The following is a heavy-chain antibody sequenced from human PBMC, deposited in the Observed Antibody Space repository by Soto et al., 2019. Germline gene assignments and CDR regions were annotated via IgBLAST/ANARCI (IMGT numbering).Heavy chain of an antibody. CDR1: GFTFSSYD. CDR2: ISGGGDRT. CDR3: AKSDHGSGEYYGMDV. D-gene: IGHD3-10*01. V-gene: IGHV3-23*01. J-gene: IGHJ6*02. Sequence: DVQLLESGGDLVQPGGSLRLSCAASGFTFSSYDMRWVRQAPGKGLEWVSTISGGGDRTYYADSVKGRFTVSRDNSKNTLYLQMNSLRVEDTAKYYCAKSDHGSGEYYGMDVWGPGATVTVSS.